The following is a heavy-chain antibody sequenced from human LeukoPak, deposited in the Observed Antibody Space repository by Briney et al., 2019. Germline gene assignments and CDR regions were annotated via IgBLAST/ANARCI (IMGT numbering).Heavy chain of an antibody. V-gene: IGHV3-23*01. D-gene: IGHD6-13*01. CDR1: GFTFSSYA. CDR2: ISSTSGST. CDR3: ATAVTGTRNFDY. Sequence: PGGSLRLSCAASGFTFSSYAMTWVRQAPGKGLDWVSTISSTSGSTYYTDSVKGRFTISRDNSKNMLYLQMNSLRADDTAAYYCATAVTGTRNFDYWGQGTLVTVSS. J-gene: IGHJ4*02.